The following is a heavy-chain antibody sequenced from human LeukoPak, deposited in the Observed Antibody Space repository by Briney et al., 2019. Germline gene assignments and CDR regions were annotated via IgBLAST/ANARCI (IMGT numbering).Heavy chain of an antibody. CDR2: INPYSGAT. V-gene: IGHV1-2*02. CDR3: ARVEYCTKGVCINFDL. Sequence: ASLKVSCKASGYTFTGPYIHWMRQAPEQGLEGMGWINPYSGATKYAQKFQGRVTVTRDTSTSAVYMELSGLRADDTAAYYCARVEYCTKGVCINFDLWGQGTLVTVSS. D-gene: IGHD2-8*01. CDR1: GYTFTGPY. J-gene: IGHJ4*02.